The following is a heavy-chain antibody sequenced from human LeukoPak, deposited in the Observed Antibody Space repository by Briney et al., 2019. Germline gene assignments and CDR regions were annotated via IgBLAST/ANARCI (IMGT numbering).Heavy chain of an antibody. CDR3: TRDAPTAVTGAFDI. CDR2: IYISGST. J-gene: IGHJ3*02. D-gene: IGHD6-19*01. Sequence: PETLSLTCAVSGDSISSYDWNWIRQPAGKGLEWIGRIYISGSTNYNPSLKGRVTMSVDTSKNQFSLTLTSVTAADAALYYCTRDAPTAVTGAFDIWGQGTMVTVSS. CDR1: GDSISSYD. V-gene: IGHV4-4*07.